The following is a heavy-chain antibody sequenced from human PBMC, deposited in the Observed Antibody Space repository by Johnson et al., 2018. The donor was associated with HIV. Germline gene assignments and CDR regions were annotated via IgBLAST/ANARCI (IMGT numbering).Heavy chain of an antibody. CDR3: AKEGNFSSWNPDAFDI. CDR2: ISYNGTNT. J-gene: IGHJ3*02. CDR1: GFTFSSYG. D-gene: IGHD6-13*01. Sequence: QMLLVESGGGVVQPGRSLRLSCVASGFTFSSYGMHWVRQTPGKGLEWVAVISYNGTNTWYADSVKGRFTISRDNSKNTMYLLMNSLRAEDTAVYYCAKEGNFSSWNPDAFDIWGQGTMVTVSS. V-gene: IGHV3-30*18.